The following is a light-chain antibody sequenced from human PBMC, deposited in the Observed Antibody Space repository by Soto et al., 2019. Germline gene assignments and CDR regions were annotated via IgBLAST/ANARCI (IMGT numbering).Light chain of an antibody. CDR1: SSDVGAFNY. CDR2: EIS. CDR3: SSYAGSNIYV. J-gene: IGLJ7*01. Sequence: QSALTQPPSASGSPGQSVTITCTGTSSDVGAFNYVSWYQQHPGKAPKLMIFEISKRPSGVPDRFSGSKSGNTASLTVSGLQAEDEAEYYCSSYAGSNIYVFGGGTQLTVL. V-gene: IGLV2-8*01.